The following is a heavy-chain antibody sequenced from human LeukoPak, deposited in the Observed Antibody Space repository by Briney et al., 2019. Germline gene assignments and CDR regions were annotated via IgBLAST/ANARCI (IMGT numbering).Heavy chain of an antibody. D-gene: IGHD3-9*01. Sequence: ASVKVSCKASGYTFTSYDINWVRQATGQGLEWMGWMNPNSGNTGYAQKFQGRVTITRNTSISTAYMELSSLRSEDTAVYYCARGSDRRYFDWLTAKDAFDIWGQGTMVTVSS. CDR3: ARGSDRRYFDWLTAKDAFDI. CDR2: MNPNSGNT. J-gene: IGHJ3*02. V-gene: IGHV1-8*03. CDR1: GYTFTSYD.